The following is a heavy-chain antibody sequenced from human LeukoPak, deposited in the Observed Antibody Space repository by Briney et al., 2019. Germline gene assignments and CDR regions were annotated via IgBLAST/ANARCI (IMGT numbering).Heavy chain of an antibody. CDR2: INHSGST. CDR3: ARGGGTYCSSTSCYGVGNWFDP. D-gene: IGHD2-2*01. CDR1: GGSFSGYY. Sequence: SETLSLTCAVYGGSFSGYYWSWIRQPPGKGLEWIGEINHSGSTNYNPSLKSRVTMSVDTSKNQFSLKLSSVTAADTAVYYCARGGGTYCSSTSCYGVGNWFDPWGQGTLVTVSS. V-gene: IGHV4-34*01. J-gene: IGHJ5*02.